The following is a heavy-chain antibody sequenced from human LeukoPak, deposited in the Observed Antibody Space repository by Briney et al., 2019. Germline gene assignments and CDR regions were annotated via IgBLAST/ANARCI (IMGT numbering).Heavy chain of an antibody. D-gene: IGHD6-19*01. CDR2: IYYSGST. CDR1: GGSISSSSYY. Sequence: SETLSLTCTVSGGSISSSSYYWGWIRQPPGKGLEWIGSIYYSGSTYYNPSLKSRVTISVDTSKNQFSLKLSSVTAADTAVYYCARRDSSGWYGVDYWGQGTLVAVSS. V-gene: IGHV4-39*07. CDR3: ARRDSSGWYGVDY. J-gene: IGHJ4*02.